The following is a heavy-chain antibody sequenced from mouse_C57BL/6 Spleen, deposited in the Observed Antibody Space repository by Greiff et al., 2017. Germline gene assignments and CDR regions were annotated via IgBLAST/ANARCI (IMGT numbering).Heavy chain of an antibody. CDR2: IYPGDGDT. CDR3: ARSYYGSPYYFDY. Sequence: VKLVESGAELVKPGASVKISCKASGYAFSSYWMNWVKQRPGKGLEWIGQIYPGDGDTNYNGKFKGKATLTADKSSSTAYMQLSSLTSEDSAVYFCARSYYGSPYYFDYWGQGTTLTVSS. CDR1: GYAFSSYW. D-gene: IGHD1-1*01. J-gene: IGHJ2*01. V-gene: IGHV1-80*01.